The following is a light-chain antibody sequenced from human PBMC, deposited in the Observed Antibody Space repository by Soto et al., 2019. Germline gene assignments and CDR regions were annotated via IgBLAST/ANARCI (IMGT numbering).Light chain of an antibody. CDR2: AAS. V-gene: IGKV1-12*01. Sequence: DIEMTQSPSSVAASFGDRVTITCRASRGISSWLAWYQQKPGKAPKLLIYAASTLQSGVPSRLSGSGSGTEFTLTISSLQPDDFATYYCQQYTNTNNPWMFGQGTKVDI. J-gene: IGKJ1*01. CDR3: QQYTNTNNPWM. CDR1: RGISSW.